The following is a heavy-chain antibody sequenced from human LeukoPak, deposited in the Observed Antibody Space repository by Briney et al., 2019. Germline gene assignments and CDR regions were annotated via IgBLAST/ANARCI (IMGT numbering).Heavy chain of an antibody. CDR1: GFTFSSYD. CDR2: IWYDGSNK. CDR3: ARDAPDTAMANAFDI. Sequence: GRSLRLSCAASGFTFSSYDMHWVRQAPGKGLEWVAVIWYDGSNKYYADSVKGRFTISRDNSKNTLYLQMNSLRAEDTAVYYCARDAPDTAMANAFDIWGQGTMVTVSS. J-gene: IGHJ3*02. V-gene: IGHV3-33*01. D-gene: IGHD5-18*01.